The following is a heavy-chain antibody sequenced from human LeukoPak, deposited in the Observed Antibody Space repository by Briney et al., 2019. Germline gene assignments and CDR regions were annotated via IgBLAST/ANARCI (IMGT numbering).Heavy chain of an antibody. D-gene: IGHD2-15*01. CDR1: GGSISSSSYY. V-gene: IGHV4-39*02. CDR2: IYYSGST. Sequence: KPSETLSLTCTVSGGSISSSSYYWGWNRQPPGKGLEWIGSIYYSGSTYYNPSLKSRVTISVDTSKNQFSLKLSSVTAADTAVYYCARDPYCSGGSCYHGGGYWGQGTLVTVSS. J-gene: IGHJ4*02. CDR3: ARDPYCSGGSCYHGGGY.